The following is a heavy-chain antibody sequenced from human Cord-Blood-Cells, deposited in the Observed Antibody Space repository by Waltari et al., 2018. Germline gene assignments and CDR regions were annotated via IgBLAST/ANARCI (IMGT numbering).Heavy chain of an antibody. Sequence: QVQLVQSGAEVKKPGASVKVSCKVSGYPLPELSMHWVRQAPGKGLEWMGGFDPENGETIYEQKFQGRVTMTEDTSTSTAYMELGSLRSEDTAVYYCATVGYSSSWYNWFDPWGQGTLVTVSS. CDR3: ATVGYSSSWYNWFDP. D-gene: IGHD6-13*01. V-gene: IGHV1-24*01. J-gene: IGHJ5*02. CDR2: FDPENGET. CDR1: GYPLPELS.